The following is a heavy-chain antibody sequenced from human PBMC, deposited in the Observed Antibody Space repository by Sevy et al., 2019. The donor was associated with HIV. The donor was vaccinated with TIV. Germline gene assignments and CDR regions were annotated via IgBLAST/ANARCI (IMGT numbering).Heavy chain of an antibody. J-gene: IGHJ6*02. CDR3: ARDGVESTGATNGMDV. Sequence: GGSLRLSCAASGFTFSSYSMNWVRQAPGKGLEWVSSISSSSSYIYYADSVNGRFTISRDNAKNSLYLQMNSLRAEDTAVYYCARDGVESTGATNGMDVWGQGTTVTVSS. D-gene: IGHD1-26*01. CDR1: GFTFSSYS. CDR2: ISSSSSYI. V-gene: IGHV3-21*01.